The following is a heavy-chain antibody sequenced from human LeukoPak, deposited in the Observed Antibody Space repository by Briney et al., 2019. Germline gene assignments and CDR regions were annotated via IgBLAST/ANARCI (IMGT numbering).Heavy chain of an antibody. CDR3: ARQKCSGAGCYLDAFDV. V-gene: IGHV4-59*01. J-gene: IGHJ3*01. Sequence: PSETLSLTCTVSGGSISSYYWSWIRQPPGKGLEWIGYIYYSGSTNYNPSLNSRVTISVDTSKNQFSLKLSSVTAADTAVYYCARQKCSGAGCYLDAFDVWGQGTMVTISS. CDR1: GGSISSYY. D-gene: IGHD2-15*01. CDR2: IYYSGST.